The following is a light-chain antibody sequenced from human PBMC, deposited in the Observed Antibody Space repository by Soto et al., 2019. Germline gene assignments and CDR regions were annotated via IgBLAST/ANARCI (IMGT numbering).Light chain of an antibody. V-gene: IGLV2-14*01. Sequence: QSVLTQPASVSGSPGQSITISCTGTGSDVGGYDYVSWYQHHPGKAPKVMIYEVTNRPSGVSNRFPGSKSGNTASLTISGLLAEDEADYYCSSYTRSSTYVFGTGTKVTVL. J-gene: IGLJ1*01. CDR1: GSDVGGYDY. CDR2: EVT. CDR3: SSYTRSSTYV.